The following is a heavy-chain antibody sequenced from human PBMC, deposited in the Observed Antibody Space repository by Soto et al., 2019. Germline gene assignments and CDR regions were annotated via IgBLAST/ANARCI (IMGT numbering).Heavy chain of an antibody. CDR2: INPNSGGT. V-gene: IGHV1-2*04. D-gene: IGHD3-3*01. J-gene: IGHJ6*02. CDR1: GYTFTGYY. CDR3: ARGSKDFWSGYYFESTRDYYGMDV. Sequence: ASVKVSCKASGYTFTGYYMHWVRQAPGQGLEWMGWINPNSGGTNYAQKFQGWVTMTRDTSISTAYMELSRLRSDDTAVYYCARGSKDFWSGYYFESTRDYYGMDVWGQGTTVTVYS.